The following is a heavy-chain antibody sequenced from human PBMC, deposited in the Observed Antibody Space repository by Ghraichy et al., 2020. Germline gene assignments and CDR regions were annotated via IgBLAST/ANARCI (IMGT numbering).Heavy chain of an antibody. CDR3: AREGGATTKWPWFDP. D-gene: IGHD1-1*01. CDR2: IRSSGST. Sequence: ETLSLTCSVSGDSISTYYWSWIRQPAGEGLEWIGRIRSSGSTNYNPSLKSRVTMSVDTSKNQFSLRLSSVTAADTAIYYCAREGGATTKWPWFDPWGQGTLVTVSS. J-gene: IGHJ5*02. V-gene: IGHV4-4*07. CDR1: GDSISTYY.